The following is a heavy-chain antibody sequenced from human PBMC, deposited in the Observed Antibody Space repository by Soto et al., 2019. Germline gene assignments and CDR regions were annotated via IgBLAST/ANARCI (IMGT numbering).Heavy chain of an antibody. D-gene: IGHD3-10*01. CDR3: ACYMVRGVIHYYYYGMDV. CDR1: GGYISSYY. Sequence: PSETLSLTCTVAGGYISSYYWSWIRQPPGKGLEWIGYIYYSGSTNYNPSLKSRVTISVDTSKNQFSLKLSSVTAADTAVYYCACYMVRGVIHYYYYGMDVWGQGTTVTVSS. CDR2: IYYSGST. V-gene: IGHV4-59*08. J-gene: IGHJ6*02.